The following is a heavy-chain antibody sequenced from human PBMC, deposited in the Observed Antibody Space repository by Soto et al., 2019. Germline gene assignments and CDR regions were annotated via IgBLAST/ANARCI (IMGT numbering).Heavy chain of an antibody. V-gene: IGHV3-23*01. Sequence: TGGSLRLSCAASGFTFSNYAMSWVRQAPGKGLEWVSTINGGGGGTYYATSVRGRFTVSRDDAKNTLYLQMNSLRVEDTATYYCAKTKGVVPSSVTDYWGQGTMVTVSS. J-gene: IGHJ4*02. CDR1: GFTFSNYA. CDR2: INGGGGGT. D-gene: IGHD2-8*01. CDR3: AKTKGVVPSSVTDY.